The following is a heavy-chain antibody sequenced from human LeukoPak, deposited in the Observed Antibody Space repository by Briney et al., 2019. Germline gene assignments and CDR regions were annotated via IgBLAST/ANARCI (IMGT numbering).Heavy chain of an antibody. J-gene: IGHJ4*02. CDR1: GFTFRSYG. Sequence: GGSLRLSCAASGFTFRSYGMHWVRQAPGKGLEWVSHTTHSGITTHYADSVKGRFTISRDNSKSTLYLQMNSLRAEDTAVYYCAKPVTGSIFDYWGRGTLVTVSS. D-gene: IGHD6-19*01. CDR2: TTHSGITT. CDR3: AKPVTGSIFDY. V-gene: IGHV3-23*01.